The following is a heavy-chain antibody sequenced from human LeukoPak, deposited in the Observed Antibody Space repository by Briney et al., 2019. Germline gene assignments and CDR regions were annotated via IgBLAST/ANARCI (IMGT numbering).Heavy chain of an antibody. CDR1: GFTFSSYA. CDR3: ARGSEWLRYYYYGMDV. CDR2: ISYDGSNK. Sequence: PGGSLRLSCAASGFTFSSYAMHWVRQAPGKGLEWVAVISYDGSNKYYADSVKGRFTISRDNSKNTLYLQMNSLRAEDTAVYYCARGSEWLRYYYYGMDVWGQGTTVTVSS. V-gene: IGHV3-30-3*01. J-gene: IGHJ6*02. D-gene: IGHD5-12*01.